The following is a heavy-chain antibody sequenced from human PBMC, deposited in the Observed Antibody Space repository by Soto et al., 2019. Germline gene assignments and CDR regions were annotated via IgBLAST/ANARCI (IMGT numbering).Heavy chain of an antibody. CDR1: GFTFNSYF. D-gene: IGHD3-16*01. CDR3: AKAGYASGYS. V-gene: IGHV3-23*01. Sequence: PGGSLRLSCAASGFTFNSYFMSWVRQAPGKGLDWVSTITGSGGSTYYADSVKGRFTISRDNSKNTLFLQMNSLRAEDTAVYYCAKAGYASGYSWGQGTLVTVSS. J-gene: IGHJ4*02. CDR2: ITGSGGST.